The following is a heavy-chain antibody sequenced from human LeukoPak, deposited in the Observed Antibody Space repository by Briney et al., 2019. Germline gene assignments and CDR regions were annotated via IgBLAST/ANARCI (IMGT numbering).Heavy chain of an antibody. CDR1: GFTFSSYW. CDR2: INSDGSST. CDR3: ARAVTTVPRGMDV. V-gene: IGHV3-74*01. D-gene: IGHD4-17*01. J-gene: IGHJ6*02. Sequence: PGGSLRLSCAASGFTFSSYWMHWVRQAPGKGLVWVSRINSDGSSTSYADSVKGRFTISRDNAKNTLYLQMNSLRAEDTAVYYCARAVTTVPRGMDVWGQGTTVTVSS.